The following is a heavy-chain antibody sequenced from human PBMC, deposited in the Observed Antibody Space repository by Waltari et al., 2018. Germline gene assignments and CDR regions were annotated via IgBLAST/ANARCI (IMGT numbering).Heavy chain of an antibody. V-gene: IGHV3-7*01. CDR3: VRDQWFAFDI. D-gene: IGHD3-22*01. J-gene: IGHJ3*02. CDR2: IMADGRRE. Sequence: EVQLVESGGGLVQPGGSLRLSCAASGFTLRNYWMSWVRQAPGKGVDGAANIMADGRREYDVDSMRCRFTISRDNTKNSLYLQMNSLRPEDTAVYYCVRDQWFAFDIWGQGTMVTVSS. CDR1: GFTLRNYW.